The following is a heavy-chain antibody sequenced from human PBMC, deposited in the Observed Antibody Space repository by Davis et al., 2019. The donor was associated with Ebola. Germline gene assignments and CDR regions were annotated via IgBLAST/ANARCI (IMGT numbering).Heavy chain of an antibody. Sequence: SCAISGDSVSSGGWNWIRQSPSRGLEWLGRTYYASKWFHDYAVSVKSRLIINLDTSKNQFSLQLNSVTPEDTAVYYCARSSYQPDYWGQGTLVTVSS. CDR1: GDSVSSGG. D-gene: IGHD2-2*01. V-gene: IGHV6-1*01. CDR3: ARSSYQPDY. CDR2: TYYASKWFH. J-gene: IGHJ4*02.